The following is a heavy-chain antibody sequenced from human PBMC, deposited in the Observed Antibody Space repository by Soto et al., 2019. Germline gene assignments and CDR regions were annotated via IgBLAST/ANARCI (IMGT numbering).Heavy chain of an antibody. J-gene: IGHJ6*02. Sequence: GGSLRLSCAASGFTFSSYGMHWVRQAPGKGLEWVAVIWYDGSNKYYADSVKGRFTISRDNSKNTLYLQMNSLRAEDTAVYYCARDKGITMIVVGLGYYYGMDVWGQGTTVTVSS. D-gene: IGHD3-22*01. CDR2: IWYDGSNK. CDR1: GFTFSSYG. CDR3: ARDKGITMIVVGLGYYYGMDV. V-gene: IGHV3-33*01.